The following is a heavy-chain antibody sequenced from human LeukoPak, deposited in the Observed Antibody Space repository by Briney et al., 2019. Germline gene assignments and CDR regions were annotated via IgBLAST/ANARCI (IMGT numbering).Heavy chain of an antibody. V-gene: IGHV3-48*01. J-gene: IGHJ4*02. CDR1: GFTFSSYS. D-gene: IGHD6-13*01. CDR3: ARGGYSSSWYHFDY. CDR2: ISGSSSTI. Sequence: GGSLRLSCAASGFTFSSYSMNWVRQAPGKGLEWVSYISGSSSTIYYADSVKGRFTISRDNSKNTLFLQMNSLRAEDTAVYYCARGGYSSSWYHFDYWGQGTLVTVSS.